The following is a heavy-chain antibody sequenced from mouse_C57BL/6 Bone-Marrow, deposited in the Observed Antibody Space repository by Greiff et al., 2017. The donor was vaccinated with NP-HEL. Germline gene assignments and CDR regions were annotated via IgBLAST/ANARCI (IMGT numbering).Heavy chain of an antibody. Sequence: EVQLQQSGPVLVKPGASVKMSCKASGYTFTDYYMNWVKQSHGKSLEWIGVINPYNGGTSYNQKFKGKATLTVDKSSSTAYMELNSLTSEDSAVYYCARTESYRGYFDVWGTGTTVTVSS. D-gene: IGHD2-12*01. V-gene: IGHV1-19*01. J-gene: IGHJ1*03. CDR2: INPYNGGT. CDR1: GYTFTDYY. CDR3: ARTESYRGYFDV.